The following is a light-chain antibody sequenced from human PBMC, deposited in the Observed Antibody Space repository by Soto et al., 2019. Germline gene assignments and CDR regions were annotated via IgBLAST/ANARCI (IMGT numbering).Light chain of an antibody. Sequence: EIMMTQSPATLSVSPGERATLSCRASQSISANIAWYQQKPGQAPRLLIYAASVRASGIPARFSGTGFGREFTLSISSLQSEDSAVYYCQQYNSWTLISFGHGTRLEIK. CDR2: AAS. J-gene: IGKJ5*01. CDR3: QQYNSWTLIS. CDR1: QSISAN. V-gene: IGKV3-15*01.